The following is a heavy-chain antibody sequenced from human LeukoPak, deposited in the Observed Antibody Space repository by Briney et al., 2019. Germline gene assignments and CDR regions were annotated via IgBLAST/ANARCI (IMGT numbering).Heavy chain of an antibody. Sequence: GESLKISCKGSGYNFDNYWIAWVRQMPGKGLEWMGIIYPGDSDTRYSPSFQGQATISADKSISTAYLQWSSLKASDTAMYYCARRARTPSGSGNRPVDYWGQGTLVTVSS. D-gene: IGHD3-10*01. CDR3: ARRARTPSGSGNRPVDY. V-gene: IGHV5-51*01. CDR2: IYPGDSDT. J-gene: IGHJ4*02. CDR1: GYNFDNYW.